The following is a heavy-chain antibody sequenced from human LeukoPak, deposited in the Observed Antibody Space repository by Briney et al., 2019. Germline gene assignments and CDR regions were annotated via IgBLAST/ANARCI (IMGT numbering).Heavy chain of an antibody. D-gene: IGHD3-3*01. Sequence: SETLSLTCTVSGGSISSSSYYWGWIRQPPGKGLEWIGSIYYSGSTYYNPSLKSRVTISVDTSKNQFSLKLSSVTAADTAVYYCARENQPAYDFWSGYYRADYFDYWGQGTLVTVSS. J-gene: IGHJ4*02. CDR2: IYYSGST. V-gene: IGHV4-39*07. CDR1: GGSISSSSYY. CDR3: ARENQPAYDFWSGYYRADYFDY.